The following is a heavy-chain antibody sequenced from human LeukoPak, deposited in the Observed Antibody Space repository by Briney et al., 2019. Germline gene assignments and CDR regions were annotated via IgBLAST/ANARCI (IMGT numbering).Heavy chain of an antibody. CDR3: ARGRYYFGSGSYPQDY. V-gene: IGHV3-30-3*01. CDR2: ISYDGSNK. J-gene: IGHJ4*02. CDR1: GFTFSSYA. Sequence: GRSLRLSCAASGFTFSSYAMHWVRRAPGKGLEWLAVISYDGSNKYYADSVKGRFTISRDTSKNTLYLQMNSLRAEDTAVYYCARGRYYFGSGSYPQDYWGQGTLVTVSS. D-gene: IGHD3-10*01.